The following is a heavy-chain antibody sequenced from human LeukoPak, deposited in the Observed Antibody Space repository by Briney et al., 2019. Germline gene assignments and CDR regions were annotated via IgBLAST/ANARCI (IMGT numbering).Heavy chain of an antibody. J-gene: IGHJ4*02. V-gene: IGHV3-13*01. Sequence: GGSLRLSCAVSGFTCSYYDMQWVRQATGKVLEWVSAIGTAGDTYYTGSVKGRFTISRENAKNSLYLQMNSLRAGDTAVYYCARVAKERVGGVYYFDYWGQGTLVTVSS. D-gene: IGHD1-1*01. CDR2: IGTAGDT. CDR3: ARVAKERVGGVYYFDY. CDR1: GFTCSYYD.